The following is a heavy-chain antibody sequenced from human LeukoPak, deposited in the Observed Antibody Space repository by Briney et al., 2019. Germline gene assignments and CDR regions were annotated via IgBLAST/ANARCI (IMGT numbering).Heavy chain of an antibody. J-gene: IGHJ5*02. Sequence: GASVKVSCKASGGTFSSYAISWVRQAPGQGLEWMGGIIPIFGTANYAQKFQGRVTITADESTSTAYMELSSLRSEDTAVYYCARGGYCSGGSCYRFHPWGQGTLVTVSS. CDR3: ARGGYCSGGSCYRFHP. CDR2: IIPIFGTA. D-gene: IGHD2-15*01. CDR1: GGTFSSYA. V-gene: IGHV1-69*13.